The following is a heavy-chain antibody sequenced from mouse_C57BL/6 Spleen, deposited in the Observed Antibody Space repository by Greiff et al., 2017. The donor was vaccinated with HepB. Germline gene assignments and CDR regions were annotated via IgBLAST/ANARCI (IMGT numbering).Heavy chain of an antibody. Sequence: VQLVESGPELVKPGASVKISCKASGYSFTSYYIHWVKQRPGQGLEWIGWIYPGSGNTKYNEKFKGKDKLTADTSSSTAYMQLSSLTSEDSAVYYCARKAGNLYYFDYWGQGTTLTVSS. CDR2: IYPGSGNT. V-gene: IGHV1-66*01. CDR3: ARKAGNLYYFDY. D-gene: IGHD2-1*01. CDR1: GYSFTSYY. J-gene: IGHJ2*01.